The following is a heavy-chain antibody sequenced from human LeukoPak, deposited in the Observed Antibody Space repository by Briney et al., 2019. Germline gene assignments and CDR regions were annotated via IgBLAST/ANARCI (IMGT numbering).Heavy chain of an antibody. CDR3: ARDLTWGAFDI. V-gene: IGHV4-59*01. CDR1: GGSISSYY. D-gene: IGHD7-27*01. J-gene: IGHJ3*02. CDR2: IYYSRST. Sequence: PSETLSLTCTVSGGSISSYYWSWIRQPPGKGLEWIGYIYYSRSTNYNPSLKSRVTISVDASNNQFSLKLSSVTAADTAVYYCARDLTWGAFDIWGQGTMVTVSS.